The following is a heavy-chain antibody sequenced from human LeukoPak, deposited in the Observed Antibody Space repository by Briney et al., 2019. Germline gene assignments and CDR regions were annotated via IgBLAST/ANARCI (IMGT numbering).Heavy chain of an antibody. V-gene: IGHV4-59*08. CDR2: IYYSGST. CDR3: ARRAAADDY. CDR1: GGSISSYY. D-gene: IGHD6-13*01. Sequence: PSETLSLTCTVSGGSISSYYWSWIRQPPGKGLEWIGYIYYSGSTNYNPSLKSRVTISVDTSKNRFSLKLSSVTAADTAVYYCARRAAADDYWGQGTLVTVSS. J-gene: IGHJ4*02.